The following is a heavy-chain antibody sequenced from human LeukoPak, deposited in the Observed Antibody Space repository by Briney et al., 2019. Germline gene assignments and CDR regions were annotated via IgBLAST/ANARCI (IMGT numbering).Heavy chain of an antibody. J-gene: IGHJ6*03. D-gene: IGHD3-3*01. V-gene: IGHV4-34*01. CDR2: INHSGST. CDR3: ARRNFWSGYYARNYYYYMDV. CDR1: GGSFRGYY. Sequence: PSETLSLTCAVYGGSFRGYYWSWIRQPPGKGLEWIGEINHSGSTNYNPSLKSRVTISVDTSKNQFSLKLSSVTAADTAVYYCARRNFWSGYYARNYYYYMDVWGKGTTVTVSS.